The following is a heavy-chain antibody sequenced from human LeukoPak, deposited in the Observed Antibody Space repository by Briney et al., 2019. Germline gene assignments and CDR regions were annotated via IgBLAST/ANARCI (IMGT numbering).Heavy chain of an antibody. V-gene: IGHV3-23*01. CDR3: ANEEVPNDY. CDR1: RFPFSTHA. J-gene: IGHJ4*02. CDR2: ISISGDVT. Sequence: PGGSLRLSCAVSRFPFSTHAMSWVRQAPGGGPEWVSGISISGDVTYYADAVQGRFIISRDNSRNTVYLQMNSLRVEDTAVYYCANEEVPNDYWGQGTLVTVSS. D-gene: IGHD4/OR15-4a*01.